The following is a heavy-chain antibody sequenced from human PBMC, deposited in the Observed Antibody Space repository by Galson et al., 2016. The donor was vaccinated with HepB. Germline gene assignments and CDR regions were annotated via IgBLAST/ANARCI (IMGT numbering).Heavy chain of an antibody. V-gene: IGHV3-7*01. CDR2: INQDGSDK. CDR3: ARDLSYSGPGSYYY. D-gene: IGHD3-10*01. Sequence: SLRLSCAASGFSSSNYWMTWVRQAPGKGLEWVANINQDGSDKYYMDSVKGRFTVSKDNAKNSVYLQMNSLRAEDTAVYFCARDLSYSGPGSYYYWGQGTLVTVSS. CDR1: GFSSSNYW. J-gene: IGHJ4*02.